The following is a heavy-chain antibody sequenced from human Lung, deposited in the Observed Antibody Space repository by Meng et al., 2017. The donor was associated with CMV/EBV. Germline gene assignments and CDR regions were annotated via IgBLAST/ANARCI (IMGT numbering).Heavy chain of an antibody. CDR3: ARGELALGLDS. CDR2: IWHGGNT. CDR1: GGSSSGSPW. J-gene: IGHJ4*02. V-gene: IGHV4-4*01. D-gene: IGHD1-7*01. Sequence: CAVTGGSSSGSPWWNGGRQPPGKGLEWIGEIWHGGNTNYNVTLKSRVTLSIDKSNNQFSLKLNSVTAADTAVYFCARGELALGLDSWGQGILVTVSS.